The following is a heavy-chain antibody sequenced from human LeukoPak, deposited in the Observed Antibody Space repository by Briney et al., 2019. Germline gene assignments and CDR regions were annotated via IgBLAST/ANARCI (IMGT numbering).Heavy chain of an antibody. J-gene: IGHJ5*02. V-gene: IGHV1-24*01. CDR3: ATSRIVVVPAANWFDP. Sequence: ASVKVSCKASGYTFTGYYMHWVRQAPGKGLEWMGGFDPEDGETIYAQKFQGRVTMTEDTSTDTAYMELSSLRSEDTAVYYCATSRIVVVPAANWFDPWGQGTLVTVSS. CDR1: GYTFTGYY. D-gene: IGHD2-2*01. CDR2: FDPEDGET.